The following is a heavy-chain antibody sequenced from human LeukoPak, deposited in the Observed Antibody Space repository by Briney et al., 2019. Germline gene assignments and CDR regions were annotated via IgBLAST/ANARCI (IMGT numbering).Heavy chain of an antibody. CDR1: GGSISSGDYY. V-gene: IGHV4-61*08. D-gene: IGHD3-16*02. CDR3: ARNLVPDY. Sequence: PSQTLSLTCTVSGGSISSGDYYWSWIRQSPGKGLEWIGYIYYTGSTNHNPSLKSRVTISVDTSKNQFSLKLSSVTAADTAVYYCARNLVPDYWGQGILVTVSS. CDR2: IYYTGST. J-gene: IGHJ4*02.